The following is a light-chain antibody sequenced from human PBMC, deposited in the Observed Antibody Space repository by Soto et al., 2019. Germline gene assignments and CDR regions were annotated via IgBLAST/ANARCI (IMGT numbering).Light chain of an antibody. Sequence: QSVLTQPPSASGTPGQRVTISCSGNTSNLEDNHVHWYRRLPGTAPRLLLYRNNQRPSGVPDRFSGSKSGTSASLAISGLRSEDEADYFCAAWDDSLSVVVFGGGTKLTVL. V-gene: IGLV1-47*01. J-gene: IGLJ2*01. CDR2: RNN. CDR3: AAWDDSLSVVV. CDR1: TSNLEDNH.